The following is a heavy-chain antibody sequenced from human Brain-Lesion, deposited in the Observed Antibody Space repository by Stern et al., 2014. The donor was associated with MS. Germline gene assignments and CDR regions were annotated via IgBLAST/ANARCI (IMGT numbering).Heavy chain of an antibody. D-gene: IGHD2-2*01. J-gene: IGHJ6*02. CDR1: GGSISSGGYY. V-gene: IGHV4-61*02. Sequence: VQLVESGPGLVKPSQTLSLSCTVSGGSISSGGYYWSWIRQPAGKGLEWIGRIFNSGSTRYNPSLKSRVPISIDPSKNQFSLRLNSMTAADTAVYYCARGRVVPGFQYYATDVWGQGTTVIVSS. CDR2: IFNSGST. CDR3: ARGRVVPGFQYYATDV.